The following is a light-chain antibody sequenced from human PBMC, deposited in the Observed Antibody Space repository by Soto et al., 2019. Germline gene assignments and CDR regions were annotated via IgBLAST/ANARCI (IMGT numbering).Light chain of an antibody. CDR1: QTISSW. CDR2: KAS. V-gene: IGKV1-5*03. Sequence: DIQMTQSPSTLSGSVGDRVTITCRASQTISSWLAWYQQKPGKAPKLLIYKASTLKSGVPSRFSGCGSGTEFTLTISSLQPDELATYYCQHYNSYSEAFGPGTKGEIK. CDR3: QHYNSYSEA. J-gene: IGKJ1*01.